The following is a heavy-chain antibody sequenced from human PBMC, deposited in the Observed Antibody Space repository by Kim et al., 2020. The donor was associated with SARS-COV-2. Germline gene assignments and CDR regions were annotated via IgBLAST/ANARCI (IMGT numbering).Heavy chain of an antibody. V-gene: IGHV3-66*01. D-gene: IGHD6-13*01. CDR2: IYSGGST. CDR3: ARALVGAAGP. CDR1: GFTVSSNY. J-gene: IGHJ5*02. Sequence: GGSLRLSCVASGFTVSSNYMSWVRQAPGKGLEWVSVIYSGGSTYYADSVKGRFTISRDNSKNTLYLQMNSLRAEDTAVYYCARALVGAAGPWGQGTLVTVSS.